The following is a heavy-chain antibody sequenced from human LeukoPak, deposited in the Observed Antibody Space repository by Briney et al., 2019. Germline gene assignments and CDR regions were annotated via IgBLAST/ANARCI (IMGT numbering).Heavy chain of an antibody. CDR1: GFTFSSYW. CDR3: ARERRIRLGRGAYFNY. V-gene: IGHV3-7*01. Sequence: GGSLRLSCAASGFTFSSYWMSWVRQAPGKGLEWVANIKQDGSEKYYVDSVKGRFTISRDNAKNSLYLQMNSLRAEDTAVYYCARERRIRLGRGAYFNYWGQGTLVTVSS. D-gene: IGHD2-15*01. J-gene: IGHJ4*02. CDR2: IKQDGSEK.